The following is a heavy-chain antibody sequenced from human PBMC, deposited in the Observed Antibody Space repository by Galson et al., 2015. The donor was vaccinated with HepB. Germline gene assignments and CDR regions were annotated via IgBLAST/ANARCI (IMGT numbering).Heavy chain of an antibody. CDR3: TTDFDDADCSSTSCYTLAFDI. CDR1: GFTFSNAW. V-gene: IGHV3-15*07. CDR2: IKSKTDGGTT. J-gene: IGHJ3*02. Sequence: SLRLSCAASGFTFSNAWMNWVRQAPGKGLEWVGRIKSKTDGGTTDYAAPVKGRFTISRDDSKNTLYLQMNSLKTEDTAVYYCTTDFDDADCSSTSCYTLAFDIWGQGTMVTVSS. D-gene: IGHD2-2*02.